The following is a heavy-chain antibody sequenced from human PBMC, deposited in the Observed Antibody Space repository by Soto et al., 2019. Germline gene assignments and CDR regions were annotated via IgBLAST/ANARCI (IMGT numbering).Heavy chain of an antibody. D-gene: IGHD5-12*01. Sequence: QVQLVQSGAEVKKPGSSVKVSCKTSGGTFSNDIITWVRQAPGQGLEWMGRIIPLLDIANYAQKFQGRVTITADKSTSTAYMELNSLRSDDTAVSYCARDSPIGSTFSVYDAIDYWGQGTLVTVSS. V-gene: IGHV1-69*08. CDR2: IIPLLDIA. CDR3: ARDSPIGSTFSVYDAIDY. J-gene: IGHJ4*02. CDR1: GGTFSNDI.